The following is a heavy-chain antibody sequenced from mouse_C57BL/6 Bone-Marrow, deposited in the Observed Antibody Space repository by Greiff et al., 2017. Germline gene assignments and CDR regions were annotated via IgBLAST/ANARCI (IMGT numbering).Heavy chain of an antibody. CDR3: ASITTRDFDY. CDR2: ISDGGSYT. CDR1: GFTFSSYA. D-gene: IGHD1-1*01. J-gene: IGHJ2*01. V-gene: IGHV5-4*01. Sequence: EVQLVESGGGLVKPGGSLKLSCAASGFTFSSYAMSWVRQTPEKRLEWVATISDGGSYTYYPDNVKGRFTISRDNAKNNLYLQMSHLKSEDTAMYYCASITTRDFDYWGQGTTLTVSS.